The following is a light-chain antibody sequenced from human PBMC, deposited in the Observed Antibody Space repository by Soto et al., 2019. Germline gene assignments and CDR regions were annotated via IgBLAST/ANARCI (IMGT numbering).Light chain of an antibody. CDR2: KAS. J-gene: IGKJ4*01. Sequence: DIQMTQSPSTLSASVGDRVTITCRASQSIGTWLAWYQQNPGKAPKLLIYKASSLESGVPLRFSGSGSGTEFTLTISSLQPDDFAAYYCQQYNSYSGTFGGGTKVEIK. V-gene: IGKV1-5*03. CDR3: QQYNSYSGT. CDR1: QSIGTW.